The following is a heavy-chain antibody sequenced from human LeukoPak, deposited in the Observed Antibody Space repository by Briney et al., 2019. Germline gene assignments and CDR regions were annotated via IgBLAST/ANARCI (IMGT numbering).Heavy chain of an antibody. CDR3: ARDPVVQGAYYYYGMDV. V-gene: IGHV4-59*12. Sequence: SETLSLTCTVSGGSISSYYWSWIRQPPGKGLEWIGYIYYSGSTYYNPSLKSRVTISVDTSKNQFSLKLSSVTAADTAVYYCARDPVVQGAYYYYGMDVWGQGTTVTVSS. D-gene: IGHD4-23*01. CDR1: GGSISSYY. CDR2: IYYSGST. J-gene: IGHJ6*02.